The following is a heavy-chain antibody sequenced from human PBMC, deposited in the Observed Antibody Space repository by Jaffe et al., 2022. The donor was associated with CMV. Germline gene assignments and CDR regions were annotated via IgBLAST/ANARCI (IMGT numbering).Heavy chain of an antibody. V-gene: IGHV3-21*01. Sequence: EVQLVESGGGLVKPGGSLRLSCAASGFTFSSYSMNWVRQAPGKGLEWVSSISSSSSYIYYADSVKGRFTISRDNAKNSLYLQMNSLRAEDTAVYYCARKYGVRGVPAAFKGMDVWGKGTTVTVSS. CDR2: ISSSSSYI. D-gene: IGHD3-10*01. CDR3: ARKYGVRGVPAAFKGMDV. CDR1: GFTFSSYS. J-gene: IGHJ6*03.